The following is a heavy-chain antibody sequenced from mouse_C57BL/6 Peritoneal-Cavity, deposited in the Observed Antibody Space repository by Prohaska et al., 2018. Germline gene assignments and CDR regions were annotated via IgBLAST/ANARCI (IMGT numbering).Heavy chain of an antibody. V-gene: IGHV11-2*01. J-gene: IGHJ1*03. Sequence: EVQLLETGGGLVQPGGSRGLSCEGSGFTFSGFWMRWVRQTPGKTLEWIGDINSDGSAINYAPSIKDRFTIFRDNDKSTLYRQMSNVRSEDTATYFCMRYGNYWYFDVWGTGTTVTVSS. D-gene: IGHD2-1*01. CDR1: GFTFSGFW. CDR3: MRYGNYWYFDV. CDR2: INSDGSAI.